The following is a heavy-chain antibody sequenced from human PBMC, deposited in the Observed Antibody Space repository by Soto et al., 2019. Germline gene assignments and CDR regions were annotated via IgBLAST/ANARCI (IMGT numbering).Heavy chain of an antibody. CDR2: ISGSGGST. J-gene: IGHJ4*02. CDR1: GFTFSSYA. D-gene: IGHD3-3*01. Sequence: EVQLLESGGGLVQPGGSLRLSCAASGFTFSSYAMSWVRQAPGKGLEWVSAISGSGGSTYYADSVKGRFTISRDNSKNTLYLQMNSLRAEDTAVYYCAKGNYDFWSGPPDYWGQGTLVTVS. V-gene: IGHV3-23*01. CDR3: AKGNYDFWSGPPDY.